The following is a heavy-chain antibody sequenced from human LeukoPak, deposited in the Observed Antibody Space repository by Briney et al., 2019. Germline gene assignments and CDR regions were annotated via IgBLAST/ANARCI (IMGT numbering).Heavy chain of an antibody. CDR2: ISSSSSYI. CDR3: ARDRCSGGSCYYFDY. CDR1: GFTFSDYY. J-gene: IGHJ4*02. Sequence: PGGSLRLSCAGSGFTFSDYYMAWIRQAPGKGLEWVSSISSSSSYIYYADSVKGRFTISRDNAKNSLYLQMNSLRAEDTAVYYCARDRCSGGSCYYFDYWGQGTLVTVSS. V-gene: IGHV3-11*06. D-gene: IGHD2-15*01.